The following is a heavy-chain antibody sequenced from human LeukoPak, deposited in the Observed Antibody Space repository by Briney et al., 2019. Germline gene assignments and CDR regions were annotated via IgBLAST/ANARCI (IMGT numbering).Heavy chain of an antibody. CDR2: INPNSGGT. D-gene: IGHD3-9*01. CDR1: GYTFTGYY. J-gene: IGHJ4*02. Sequence: GASGKVSCKASGYTFTGYYMHWVRQAPGQGLEWMGWINPNSGGTNYAQKFQGRVTMTRDTSISTSYMELSRLRSDDTAVYYCARDLRYFDWSLDYWGQGTLVTVSS. CDR3: ARDLRYFDWSLDY. V-gene: IGHV1-2*02.